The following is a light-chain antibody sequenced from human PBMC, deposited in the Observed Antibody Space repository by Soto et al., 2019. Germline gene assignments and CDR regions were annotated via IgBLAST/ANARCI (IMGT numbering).Light chain of an antibody. J-gene: IGKJ1*01. CDR2: GAS. V-gene: IGKV3-15*01. CDR3: QQYNNWRPWT. Sequence: EIVMTQSPATLSVSPGERATLSCRASQSVSSNLAWYQQKPGQAPRLLIYGASTRATGIPARFSGSVSGTEFTLTISSLQSEDFAVYYCQQYNNWRPWTFGQGTKVEIK. CDR1: QSVSSN.